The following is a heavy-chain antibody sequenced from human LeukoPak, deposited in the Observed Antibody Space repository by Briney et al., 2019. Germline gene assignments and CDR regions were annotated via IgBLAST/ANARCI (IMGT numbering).Heavy chain of an antibody. CDR1: GGSFSGYF. CDR3: ARGVRYFDWLSLWNY. Sequence: SETLSLTCAVYGGSFSGYFWSWIRQPPGKGLEGIGEINHSGSTNYNPSLKSRVTMSVDTSKNQFSLKLSSVTAADTAVYYCARGVRYFDWLSLWNYWGQGTLVTVSS. CDR2: INHSGST. V-gene: IGHV4-34*01. J-gene: IGHJ4*02. D-gene: IGHD3-9*01.